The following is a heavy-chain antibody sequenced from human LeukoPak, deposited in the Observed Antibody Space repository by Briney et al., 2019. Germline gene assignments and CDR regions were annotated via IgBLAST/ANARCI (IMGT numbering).Heavy chain of an antibody. J-gene: IGHJ4*02. CDR3: ARASEWLAYDY. CDR1: GGSFSGYY. D-gene: IGHD6-19*01. V-gene: IGHV4-34*01. Sequence: SETLSLTCAVYGGSFSGYYWSWIRQPPGKGLEWIGEINHSGSTNYNPSLKSRVTISVGTSKNQFSLKLSSVTAADTAVYYCARASEWLAYDYWGQGTLVTVSS. CDR2: INHSGST.